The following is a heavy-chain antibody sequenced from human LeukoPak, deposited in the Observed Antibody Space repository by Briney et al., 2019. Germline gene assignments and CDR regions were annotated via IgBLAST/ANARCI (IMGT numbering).Heavy chain of an antibody. CDR1: GFIFSSYW. J-gene: IGHJ5*02. D-gene: IGHD6-19*01. V-gene: IGHV3-7*01. CDR3: ARRGTIAVPVFWFDP. CDR2: IKQDGSEK. Sequence: GGSLRLSCAASGFIFSSYWMSWVRQAPGKGLEWVANIKQDGSEKYYLDSLEGRFTISRDNAKNSVYLQINRLRAEDTAVYYCARRGTIAVPVFWFDPWGQGTLVIVSS.